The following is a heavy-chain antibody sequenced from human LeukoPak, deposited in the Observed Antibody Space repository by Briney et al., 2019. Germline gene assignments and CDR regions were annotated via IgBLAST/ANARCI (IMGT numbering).Heavy chain of an antibody. D-gene: IGHD1-26*01. Sequence: GGSLRLSCAASGFTFSTYWMNWFRQTPGKGLEWVAKIKADGGEKDHVASVKGRFTISRDNAKNSLYLQMNSLRVEDTAVYYCATRYSGSYFPYYFDYWGQGTLVTVSS. CDR2: IKADGGEK. J-gene: IGHJ4*02. CDR1: GFTFSTYW. CDR3: ATRYSGSYFPYYFDY. V-gene: IGHV3-7*01.